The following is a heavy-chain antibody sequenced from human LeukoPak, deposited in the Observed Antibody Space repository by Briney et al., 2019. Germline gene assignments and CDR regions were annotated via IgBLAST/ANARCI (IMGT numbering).Heavy chain of an antibody. V-gene: IGHV3-74*01. J-gene: IGHJ4*02. CDR3: VRDVWGDRDSYFDY. CDR1: GFTFSRYW. CDR2: IYIDGRSI. D-gene: IGHD2-21*01. Sequence: GGSLRLSCAASGFTFSRYWMHWVRQAPGKGLVWVSRIYIDGRSISSAESAKRRITMSRDNAENTLYLEMNNLRVDDTAVYYCVRDVWGDRDSYFDYWGQGTLVTVSS.